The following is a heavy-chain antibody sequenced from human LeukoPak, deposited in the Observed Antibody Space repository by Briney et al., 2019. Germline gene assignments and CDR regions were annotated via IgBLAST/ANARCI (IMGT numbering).Heavy chain of an antibody. CDR1: GYTFNRYG. CDR3: ARDPSNTSGYSAWFDY. V-gene: IGHV1-18*01. CDR2: ISCYNGDT. D-gene: IGHD5-12*01. Sequence: GASVKVSCKTSGYTFNRYGISWVRQAPGQGLEWMGWISCYNGDTHYAQTYQGRLTMTTDTSTSTVYMELRSLRSDDTAVYYCARDPSNTSGYSAWFDYWGQGTLVTVSS. J-gene: IGHJ4*02.